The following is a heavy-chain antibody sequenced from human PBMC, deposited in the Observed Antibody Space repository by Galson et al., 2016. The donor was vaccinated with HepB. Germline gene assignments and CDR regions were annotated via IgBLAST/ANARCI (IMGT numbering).Heavy chain of an antibody. CDR1: GFTFGDYH. V-gene: IGHV3-11*06. D-gene: IGHD1-1*01. CDR2: ISGGSSYI. CDR3: ARDGNSAIYGLDV. J-gene: IGHJ6*02. Sequence: RLSCAASGFTFGDYHMSWIRQAPGKGLEWVSYISGGSSYIKDADAVRGRFTISRDNAKNSLYLQMNSLRVEDTAVYYCARDGNSAIYGLDVWGQGTTVTVSS.